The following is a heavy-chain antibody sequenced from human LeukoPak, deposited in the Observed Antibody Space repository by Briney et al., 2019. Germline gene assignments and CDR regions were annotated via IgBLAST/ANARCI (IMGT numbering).Heavy chain of an antibody. Sequence: SETLSLTCTVSGGSISSSSYYWGWIRQPPGKGLEWIGSIYYSGSTYYNPSLKSRVTISVDTSKNQFSLKLSSVTAADTAVYYCARGGSTLLLHNQYYYCYYGMDVWGQGTTVTVSS. J-gene: IGHJ6*02. CDR1: GGSISSSSYY. CDR3: ARGGSTLLLHNQYYYCYYGMDV. V-gene: IGHV4-39*01. CDR2: IYYSGST. D-gene: IGHD2-2*01.